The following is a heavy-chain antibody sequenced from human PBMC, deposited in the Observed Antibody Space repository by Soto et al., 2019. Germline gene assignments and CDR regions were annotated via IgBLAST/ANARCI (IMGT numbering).Heavy chain of an antibody. J-gene: IGHJ6*02. CDR2: ISSSGSTI. CDR3: AGGGQQLHGMDV. V-gene: IGHV3-11*01. Sequence: GSLRLSCAASGFTFSDHYMSCIRQAPGKGLEWVSYISSSGSTIYYADSVKGRFTISRDNAKNSLYLQMNSLRAEDTAVYYCAGGGQQLHGMDVWGQGTTVTVSS. CDR1: GFTFSDHY. D-gene: IGHD6-13*01.